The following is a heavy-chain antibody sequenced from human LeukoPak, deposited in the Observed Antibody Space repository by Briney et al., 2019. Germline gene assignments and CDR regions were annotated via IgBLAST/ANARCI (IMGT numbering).Heavy chain of an antibody. D-gene: IGHD6-6*01. V-gene: IGHV4-38-2*01. J-gene: IGHJ4*02. CDR1: GYSISSGYY. Sequence: SETLSLTCCVSGYSISSGYYWGWIRQPPGKGLEWIGSIYHSGSTYYNPSLKSRVTISVDTSKNQFSLKLSSVTAADTAVYYCAKYSSSPHFDSWGQGTLVTVSP. CDR3: AKYSSSPHFDS. CDR2: IYHSGST.